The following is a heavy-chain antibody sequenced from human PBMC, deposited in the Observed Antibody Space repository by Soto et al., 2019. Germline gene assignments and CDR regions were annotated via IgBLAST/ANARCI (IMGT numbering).Heavy chain of an antibody. CDR2: IYYSGTS. CDR1: GDSISSNY. V-gene: IGHV4-59*12. D-gene: IGHD3-10*01. Sequence: QVQLQESGPRLVKPSETLSLTCTVSGDSISSNYWSWIRQPPGKGLEWIGHIYYSGTSNYNPSLKRRVTISIATHKSQFSLRRSSVTAADTAVYYCAREPSGVHDAFDIWGQGTMVTVSS. CDR3: AREPSGVHDAFDI. J-gene: IGHJ3*02.